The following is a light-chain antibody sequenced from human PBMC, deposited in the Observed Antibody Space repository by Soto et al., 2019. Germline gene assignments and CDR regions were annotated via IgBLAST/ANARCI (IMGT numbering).Light chain of an antibody. CDR1: QSVGSSF. J-gene: IGKJ4*01. CDR3: QQYENSPIT. CDR2: RTS. V-gene: IGKV3-20*01. Sequence: EIVLTQSPDTLSLSPGERATLSCRASQSVGSSFLAWYQQKPGQAPRLLIYRTSTRATGIPDRFTGSGSGTDFTLTIRRLEPEDFAVYYCQQYENSPITFGGGTKVEIK.